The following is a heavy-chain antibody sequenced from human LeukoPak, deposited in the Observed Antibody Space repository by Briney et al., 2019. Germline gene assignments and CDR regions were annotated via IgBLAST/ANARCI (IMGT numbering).Heavy chain of an antibody. CDR1: GFTFSDYY. CDR2: ISSSGSTI. Sequence: GGSLRLSCAASGFTFSDYYMSWIRQAPGKGLEWVSYISSSGSTIYYADSVKGRFTISRDNAKNSLYLQMNGLRAEDTAVYYCARDRYSGSCDYWGQGTLVTVSS. V-gene: IGHV3-11*01. J-gene: IGHJ4*02. CDR3: ARDRYSGSCDY. D-gene: IGHD1-26*01.